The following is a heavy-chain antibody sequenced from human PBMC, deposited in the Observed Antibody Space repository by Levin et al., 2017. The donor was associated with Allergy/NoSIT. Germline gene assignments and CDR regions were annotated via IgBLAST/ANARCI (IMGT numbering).Heavy chain of an antibody. CDR3: ARHALGSSGWHYFDS. CDR1: GYSFTDYW. J-gene: IGHJ4*02. Sequence: GESLKISCQASGYSFTDYWVTWVRQMPGKGLEWMGRIDPRDSSTSYSPSFQGHVTISSDKSINTAYLQWGSLQASESAMYYCARHALGSSGWHYFDSWGQGSLVTVSS. D-gene: IGHD6-19*01. V-gene: IGHV5-10-1*01. CDR2: IDPRDSST.